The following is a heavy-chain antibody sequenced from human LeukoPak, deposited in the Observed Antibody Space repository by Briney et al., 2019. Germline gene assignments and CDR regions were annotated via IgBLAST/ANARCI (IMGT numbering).Heavy chain of an antibody. V-gene: IGHV4-59*08. J-gene: IGHJ3*02. CDR3: ARQRWSSDAFDI. Sequence: SETLSLTCTVSGGSISSYYWSWIRQPPGKGLEWIGYIYYSGSTNYNPSLKSRVTISVDTSKNQFSLKLSSVTAADTAVYYCARQRWSSDAFDIWGQGTMVTVSS. CDR2: IYYSGST. CDR1: GGSISSYY. D-gene: IGHD1-26*01.